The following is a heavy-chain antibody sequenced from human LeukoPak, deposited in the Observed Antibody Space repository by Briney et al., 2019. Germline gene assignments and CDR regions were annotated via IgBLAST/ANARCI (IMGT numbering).Heavy chain of an antibody. CDR1: GGSISSYY. J-gene: IGHJ6*03. CDR2: IYYSGST. CDR3: ARHWTSTSCYGSDVCIVQPYMDV. D-gene: IGHD2-2*01. V-gene: IGHV4-59*08. Sequence: SETLSLTCTVSGGSISSYYWSWIRQPPGKGLEWIGYIYYSGSTNYNPSLKSRVIISVDTSKNQFSLMLSSVTAADTAVYYCARHWTSTSCYGSDVCIVQPYMDVWGKGTTVTVSS.